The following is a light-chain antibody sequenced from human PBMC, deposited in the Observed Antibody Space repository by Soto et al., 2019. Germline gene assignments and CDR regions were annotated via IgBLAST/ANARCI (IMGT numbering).Light chain of an antibody. J-gene: IGKJ1*01. CDR1: QSTSTW. CDR3: QQYGRYRT. V-gene: IGKV1-5*03. CDR2: KAS. Sequence: DIQMTQSPSTLSASVGDRVTITCRASQSTSTWLAWYQHKPGKAPNLLIHKASSLESGVPSRFSGSGSGTEFTLTISSLQPDDVATYYCQQYGRYRTFGQGTKVEIK.